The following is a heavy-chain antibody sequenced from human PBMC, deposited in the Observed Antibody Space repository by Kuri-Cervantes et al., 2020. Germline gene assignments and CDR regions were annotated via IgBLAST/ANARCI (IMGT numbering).Heavy chain of an antibody. Sequence: GSLRLSCTVSGGSISSSSYYWGWIRQPPGKGLEWIGSIYYSGSTCYNPSLKSRVTISVDTSNNQFSLKLSSVTAADTAVYYCVRGGYYYDGFDYWGQGTLVTVSS. CDR2: IYYSGST. V-gene: IGHV4-39*07. CDR3: VRGGYYYDGFDY. J-gene: IGHJ4*02. CDR1: GGSISSSSYY. D-gene: IGHD3-22*01.